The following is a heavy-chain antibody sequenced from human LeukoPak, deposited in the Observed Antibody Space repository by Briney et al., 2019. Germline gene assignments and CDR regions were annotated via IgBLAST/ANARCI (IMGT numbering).Heavy chain of an antibody. Sequence: SETLSLTCTVSGYSISSGYYWGWIRQPPGKGLEWIGSIYHSGSTYYNPSLKSRVTISVDTSKNQFSLKLSSVTAADTAVYYCARDKWELPFMWGQGTLVTVSS. J-gene: IGHJ4*02. V-gene: IGHV4-38-2*02. CDR2: IYHSGST. CDR1: GYSISSGYY. CDR3: ARDKWELPFM. D-gene: IGHD1-26*01.